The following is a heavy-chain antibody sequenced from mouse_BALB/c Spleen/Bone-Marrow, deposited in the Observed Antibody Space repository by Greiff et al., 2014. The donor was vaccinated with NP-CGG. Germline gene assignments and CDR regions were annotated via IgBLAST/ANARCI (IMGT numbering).Heavy chain of an antibody. V-gene: IGHV1S132*01. CDR2: IFPGTSTT. CDR3: ARKGISTVIATAYYFDY. D-gene: IGHD2-4*01. CDR1: GYTFTSYW. J-gene: IGHJ2*01. Sequence: QVQLQQSGAELVKPGASVKLSCKTSGYTFTSYWIQWVKQRPGQGLGWIGEIFPGTSTTYYSEKFKDKATLTIDTSSSTAYMQLSSLTSEDSAVYFCARKGISTVIATAYYFDYWGQGSTLTVSS.